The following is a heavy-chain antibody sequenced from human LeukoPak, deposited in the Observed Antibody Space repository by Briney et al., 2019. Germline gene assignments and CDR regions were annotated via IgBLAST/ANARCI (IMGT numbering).Heavy chain of an antibody. J-gene: IGHJ4*02. Sequence: ASVKVSCKASGYTFTSYGISWVRQAPGQGFEWMGWINTNTGNPTYAQGFPGRFVFSVDTSVSTAYLQINSLKAEDTAVYYCARVAVAATRWGQGTLVTVSS. V-gene: IGHV7-4-1*02. CDR1: GYTFTSYG. D-gene: IGHD6-19*01. CDR3: ARVAVAATR. CDR2: INTNTGNP.